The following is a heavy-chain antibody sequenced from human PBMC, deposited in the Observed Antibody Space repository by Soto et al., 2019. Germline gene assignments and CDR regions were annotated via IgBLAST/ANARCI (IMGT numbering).Heavy chain of an antibody. Sequence: PGGSLRLSCAASGFTFSDYYMSGIRQAPGKGLEWVSYISSSSSYTNYADSVKGRFTISRDNAKNSLYLQMNSLRAEDTAVYYCARDRDTVVLWFGELSGLFDPWGQGTLVTVSS. J-gene: IGHJ5*02. CDR2: ISSSSSYT. D-gene: IGHD3-10*01. CDR3: ARDRDTVVLWFGELSGLFDP. CDR1: GFTFSDYY. V-gene: IGHV3-11*05.